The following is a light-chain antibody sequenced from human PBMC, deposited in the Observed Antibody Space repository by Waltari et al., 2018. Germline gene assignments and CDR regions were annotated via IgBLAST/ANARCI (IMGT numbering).Light chain of an antibody. CDR2: AAS. CDR1: QSINSC. Sequence: AIKMTQSPSSLSASVVDTVTITCHASQSINSCLAWYQQKPGKAPKLLIFAASSLQSGVPSRFGGSGSGTHYTLTINSLQPEDFATYFCQQYDDLPYSFGQGTKVEI. J-gene: IGKJ2*03. CDR3: QQYDDLPYS. V-gene: IGKV1D-13*01.